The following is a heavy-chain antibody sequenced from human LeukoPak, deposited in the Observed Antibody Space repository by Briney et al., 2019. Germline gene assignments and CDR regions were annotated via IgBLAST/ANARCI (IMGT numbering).Heavy chain of an antibody. CDR2: INHSGST. D-gene: IGHD5-18*01. V-gene: IGHV4-34*01. CDR1: GGSFSGYY. CDR3: ARGGYSYLGYYFDY. Sequence: PSETLSLTCAVYGGSFSGYYWSWIRQPQGKGLEWIGEINHSGSTNYNPSLKSRVTISVDTSKNQFSLKLSSVTAADTAVYYCARGGYSYLGYYFDYWGQGTLVTVSS. J-gene: IGHJ4*02.